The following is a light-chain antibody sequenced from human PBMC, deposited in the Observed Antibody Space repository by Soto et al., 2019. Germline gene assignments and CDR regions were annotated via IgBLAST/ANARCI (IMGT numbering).Light chain of an antibody. J-gene: IGLJ3*02. V-gene: IGLV2-14*01. CDR3: SSSTSSSTLNWV. CDR2: EVS. Sequence: QSALTQPASVSGSPGQSITISCTGTSSDVGGYNYVSWYQEHPGKAPKLMIYEVSNRPSGVSNRFSGPKSGNTASLTISGLQAEDEADYYCSSSTSSSTLNWVFGGGTKLTVL. CDR1: SSDVGGYNY.